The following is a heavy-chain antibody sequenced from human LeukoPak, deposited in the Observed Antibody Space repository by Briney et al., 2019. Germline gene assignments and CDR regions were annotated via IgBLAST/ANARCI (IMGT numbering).Heavy chain of an antibody. CDR2: ISAYNGNT. CDR3: ARDQPRGGWLVQYFDY. J-gene: IGHJ4*02. D-gene: IGHD6-19*01. CDR1: GYTFTSYG. Sequence: ASVKVSCKASGYTFTSYGISWVRQAPGQGLEWMGWISAYNGNTNYAQKLQGRVTMTTDTSTSTAYMELRSLRSDDTAVYYCARDQPRGGWLVQYFDYWGQGTLVTVSS. V-gene: IGHV1-18*01.